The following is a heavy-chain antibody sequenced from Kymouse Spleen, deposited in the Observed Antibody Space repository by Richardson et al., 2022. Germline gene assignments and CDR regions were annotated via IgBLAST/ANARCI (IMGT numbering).Heavy chain of an antibody. D-gene: IGHD6-19*01. CDR3: ARGEAVAGIPFDY. Sequence: QVQLQQWGAGLLKPSETLSLTCAVYGGSFSGYYWSWIRQPPGKGLEWIGEINHSGSTNYNPSLKSRVTISVDTSKNQFSLKLSSVTAADTAVYYCARGEAVAGIPFDYWGQGTLVTVSS. V-gene: IGHV4-34*01. CDR2: INHSGST. CDR1: GGSFSGYY. J-gene: IGHJ4*02.